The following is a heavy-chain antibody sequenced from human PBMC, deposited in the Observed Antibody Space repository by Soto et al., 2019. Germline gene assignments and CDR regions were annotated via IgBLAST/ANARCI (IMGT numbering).Heavy chain of an antibody. CDR3: AKGLNYYGSGRDNDPFDF. J-gene: IGHJ3*01. Sequence: GGSLRLSCAASGFTFNMYGIHWVRQAPGKGLEWVAVISYDGDNRFYVDSVKGRFTTSRDNSKNTVYLQMSTLQPDDTALYFCAKGLNYYGSGRDNDPFDFWGQGTGVTVSS. V-gene: IGHV3-30*18. D-gene: IGHD3-10*01. CDR2: ISYDGDNR. CDR1: GFTFNMYG.